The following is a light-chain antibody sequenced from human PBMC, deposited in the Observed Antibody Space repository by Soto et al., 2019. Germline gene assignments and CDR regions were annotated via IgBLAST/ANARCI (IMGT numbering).Light chain of an antibody. CDR3: QQYNSWPIT. CDR2: GAS. J-gene: IGKJ5*01. CDR1: QSVTSK. V-gene: IGKV3-15*01. Sequence: EIVMTQSPATLSVSPGERATLSCRASQSVTSKLAWYQQKPGQAPRLLIYGASTRATGIPASLSGSGSGTEFTLTINSLQSEDFAVYYCQQYNSWPITFGQGTRLEIK.